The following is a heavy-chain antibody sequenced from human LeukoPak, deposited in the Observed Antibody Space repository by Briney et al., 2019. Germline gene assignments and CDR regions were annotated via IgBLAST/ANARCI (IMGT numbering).Heavy chain of an antibody. V-gene: IGHV1-2*06. D-gene: IGHD1-26*01. CDR3: AGSSGSNFDFDY. CDR1: GYTFTGYY. CDR2: INPNSGGT. J-gene: IGHJ4*02. Sequence: GASVKVSCKASGYTFTGYYMHWVRQAPGQGLEWMGRINPNSGGTNSVQKFQGRVTMTRDTSINTAYMELNSLRSDDTAVYYCAGSSGSNFDFDYWGQGTLVTVSS.